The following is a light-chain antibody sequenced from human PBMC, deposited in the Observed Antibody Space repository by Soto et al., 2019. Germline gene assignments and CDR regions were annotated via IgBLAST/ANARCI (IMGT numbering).Light chain of an antibody. J-gene: IGKJ5*01. CDR1: QSINRY. CDR2: AAS. Sequence: DIQMTQSPSSLSASVGDRVTITCRASQSINRYLSWYQQKPGKAPKLLIYAASSLPTGVPLRFRGSGSGIEYTLTITSLQPEDFATYYCQQTYSTSPFTFGQGTRREIK. CDR3: QQTYSTSPFT. V-gene: IGKV1-39*01.